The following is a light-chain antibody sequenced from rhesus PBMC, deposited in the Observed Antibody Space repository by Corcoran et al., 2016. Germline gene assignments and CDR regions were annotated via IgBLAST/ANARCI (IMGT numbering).Light chain of an antibody. V-gene: IGKV1-25*01. CDR1: QGITND. CDR3: QHYYSTPPYMYS. J-gene: IGKJ2*01. Sequence: DIQMTQSPSSLSASVGDRVTITCRASQGITNDLAWYQQKPGETPKLLIYEASSLQSGIPSRFSGSGAGTDFTLTISSLQTEDFATYYCQHYYSTPPYMYSFGQGTKVEIK. CDR2: EAS.